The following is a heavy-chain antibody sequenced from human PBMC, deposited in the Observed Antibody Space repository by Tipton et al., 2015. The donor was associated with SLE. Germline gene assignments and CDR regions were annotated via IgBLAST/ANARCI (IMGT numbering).Heavy chain of an antibody. D-gene: IGHD3-3*01. CDR3: ASVDFWRGYNFPY. CDR2: LYYTGIT. CDR1: HDSVNSNIYS. Sequence: TLSLTFTVSHDSVNSNIYSWSWIRQPPGKGLEWIGYLYYTGITNSNPSLKSRVVISDDTSKNQFSLSLRSMTAADTAVYYCASVDFWRGYNFPYWGQGALVTVS. J-gene: IGHJ4*02. V-gene: IGHV4-61*01.